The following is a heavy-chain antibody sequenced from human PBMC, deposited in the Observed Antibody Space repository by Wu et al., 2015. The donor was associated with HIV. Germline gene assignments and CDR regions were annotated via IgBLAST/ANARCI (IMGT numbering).Heavy chain of an antibody. CDR2: ITPLFGRP. CDR1: GGTFKNNA. V-gene: IGHV1-69*13. D-gene: IGHD1-1*01. Sequence: QVQLVQSGAEVKKPGSSVKVSCKASGGTFKNNAINWVRQAPGEGLEWMGRITPLFGRPNYAQKFQGKLTITADESSSTAYMELSSLKSEDTAVYFCAKTNRIVTNGIDFYHYYGMDVWGQGTTVTVSS. J-gene: IGHJ6*02. CDR3: AKTNRIVTNGIDFYHYYGMDV.